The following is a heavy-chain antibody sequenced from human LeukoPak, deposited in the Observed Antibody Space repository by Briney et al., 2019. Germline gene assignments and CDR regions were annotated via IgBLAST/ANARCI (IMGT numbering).Heavy chain of an antibody. D-gene: IGHD6-13*01. Sequence: GGSLRLSCAASGFTFSSYAMHWVRQAPGKGLEWVAVISYDGSNKYYADSVKGRFTISRDNSKNTLYLQMNSLRAEDTAVYYCARSVLGYSSSVPTGVVPGYGMDVWGQGTTVTVSS. CDR1: GFTFSSYA. J-gene: IGHJ6*02. V-gene: IGHV3-30-3*01. CDR2: ISYDGSNK. CDR3: ARSVLGYSSSVPTGVVPGYGMDV.